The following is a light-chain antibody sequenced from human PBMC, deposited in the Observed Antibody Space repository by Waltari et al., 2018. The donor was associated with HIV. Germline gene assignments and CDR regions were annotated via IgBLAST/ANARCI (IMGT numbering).Light chain of an antibody. Sequence: QSALTQPRSVSGSPGQSVTISCTGTSSDVGGYNYVPLYQQHPGKVPKLMIYDFSKRPSGVPDRFSGSKSGNTASLTISGLQAEDEADYYCCSYAGSSYVFGTGTKVTVL. J-gene: IGLJ1*01. CDR3: CSYAGSSYV. V-gene: IGLV2-11*01. CDR2: DFS. CDR1: SSDVGGYNY.